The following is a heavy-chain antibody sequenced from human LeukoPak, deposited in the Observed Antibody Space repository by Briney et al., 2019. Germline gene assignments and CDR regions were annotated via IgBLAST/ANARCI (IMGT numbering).Heavy chain of an antibody. Sequence: PGGSLRLSCAASGFTFSTFAMIWVRQAPGKGLEWVSGINWNGGSTGYADSVKGRFTISRDNAKNSLYLQMNSLRAEDTALYYCARGLYYYDSSGYSYYYYTDVWGKGTTVTVSS. CDR2: INWNGGST. V-gene: IGHV3-20*04. J-gene: IGHJ6*03. D-gene: IGHD3-22*01. CDR3: ARGLYYYDSSGYSYYYYTDV. CDR1: GFTFSTFA.